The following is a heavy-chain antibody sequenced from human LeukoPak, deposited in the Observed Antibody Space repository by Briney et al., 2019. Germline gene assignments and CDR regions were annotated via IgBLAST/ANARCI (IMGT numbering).Heavy chain of an antibody. V-gene: IGHV3-23*01. D-gene: IGHD3-3*01. Sequence: GGSLRLSCAASGFTFSSYAMSWVRQAPGKGLEWVSAISGSGGSTYYADSVKGRFTISRDNSKNTLYLRMNSLRAEDTAVYYCAKDWSLRSELDYWGQGTLVTVSA. J-gene: IGHJ4*02. CDR2: ISGSGGST. CDR3: AKDWSLRSELDY. CDR1: GFTFSSYA.